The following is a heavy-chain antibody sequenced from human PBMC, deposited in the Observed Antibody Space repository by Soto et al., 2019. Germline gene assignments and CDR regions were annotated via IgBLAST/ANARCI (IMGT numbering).Heavy chain of an antibody. D-gene: IGHD3-16*02. CDR3: ARDKLMITFGGVIDYRPHFDY. Sequence: ASVKVSCKASGYTFTSYYMHWVRQAPGQGLEWMGIINPSGGSTSYAQKFQGRVTMTRDTSTSTVYMELSSLRSEDTAVYYCARDKLMITFGGVIDYRPHFDYWGQGTLVTVSS. CDR1: GYTFTSYY. CDR2: INPSGGST. J-gene: IGHJ4*02. V-gene: IGHV1-46*01.